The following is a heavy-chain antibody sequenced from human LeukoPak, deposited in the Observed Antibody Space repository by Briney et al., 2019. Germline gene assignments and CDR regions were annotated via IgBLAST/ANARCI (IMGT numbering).Heavy chain of an antibody. V-gene: IGHV3-53*01. CDR3: ARGCFYDRSPYCPFDY. J-gene: IGHJ4*02. Sequence: PGGSLRLSCAASGFIVSNNGMSWVRQAPGKGLEWVSLIYSGGRTYYADSVKGRFTISRDNSKNTLYLQMNSLRGEDTAVYYCARGCFYDRSPYCPFDYWGQGTLVTVSS. D-gene: IGHD3-22*01. CDR2: IYSGGRT. CDR1: GFIVSNNG.